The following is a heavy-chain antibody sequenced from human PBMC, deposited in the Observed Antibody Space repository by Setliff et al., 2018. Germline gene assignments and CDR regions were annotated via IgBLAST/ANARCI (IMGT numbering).Heavy chain of an antibody. D-gene: IGHD2-2*01. J-gene: IGHJ6*03. Sequence: LRLSCATSGFTFSSYAMSWVRQAPGKGLEWVSAMSASGTSTYHADSVKGRFTISGDNSKNTLYLQMNSLRAEDTAVYYCARTYCSDTSCYDYYYYMDVWGKGTTVTVSS. CDR3: ARTYCSDTSCYDYYYYMDV. V-gene: IGHV3-23*01. CDR1: GFTFSSYA. CDR2: MSASGTST.